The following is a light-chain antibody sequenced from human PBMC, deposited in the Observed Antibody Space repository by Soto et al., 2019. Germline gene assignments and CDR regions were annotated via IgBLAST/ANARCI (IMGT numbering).Light chain of an antibody. CDR2: DVS. CDR1: SSDVGDYNY. V-gene: IGLV2-14*03. J-gene: IGLJ1*01. Sequence: QSALTQPASVSGSPGQSITISCTGSSSDVGDYNYVAWYQQHPDKAPKLMIFDVSSRPSGVSNRFSGSKSGSTASLTISGLQAEYEADYFCSSYSSSGTLDVFGTGTKLTVL. CDR3: SSYSSSGTLDV.